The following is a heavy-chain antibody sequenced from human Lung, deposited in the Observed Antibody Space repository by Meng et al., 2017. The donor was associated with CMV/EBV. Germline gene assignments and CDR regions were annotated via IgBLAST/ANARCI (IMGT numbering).Heavy chain of an antibody. V-gene: IGHV3-7*01. Sequence: GESLKISCAASGFTFSSYWMSWVRQAPGKGPEWVANIKQDGSEKYYVDSVKGRFTISRDNAKNSLYLQMNSLRAEDTAVYYCARDYGGYPNYFDYWGQGTLVTVSS. J-gene: IGHJ4*02. CDR2: IKQDGSEK. D-gene: IGHD5-12*01. CDR1: GFTFSSYW. CDR3: ARDYGGYPNYFDY.